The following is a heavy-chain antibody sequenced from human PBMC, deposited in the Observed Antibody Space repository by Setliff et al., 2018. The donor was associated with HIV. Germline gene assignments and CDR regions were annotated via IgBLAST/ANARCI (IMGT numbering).Heavy chain of an antibody. Sequence: SETLSLTCTVSGGSISSHYWSWIRRPPGKGLEWIGDIYDSGRTNYNPSLKNRVTISVDTSKNQFSLKLSSVTAADTAVYYCARGRRSTSSYYYYYYMDVWGKGTTVTVSS. J-gene: IGHJ6*03. D-gene: IGHD2-2*01. CDR1: GGSISSHY. V-gene: IGHV4-59*11. CDR3: ARGRRSTSSYYYYYYMDV. CDR2: IYDSGRT.